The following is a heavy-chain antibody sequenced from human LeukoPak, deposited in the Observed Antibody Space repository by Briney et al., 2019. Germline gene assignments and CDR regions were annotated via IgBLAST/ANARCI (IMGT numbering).Heavy chain of an antibody. CDR1: GGSISSSYYY. J-gene: IGHJ4*02. Sequence: SETLSLTCTVSGGSISSSYYYWGWIRQPPGKGLEWIGSIYYSGSTYYNPSLKSRVTISVDTSKNQFSLKLSSVTAADTAVYYCARGFYGDYGGFDYWGQGTLVTVSS. CDR2: IYYSGST. V-gene: IGHV4-39*07. D-gene: IGHD4-17*01. CDR3: ARGFYGDYGGFDY.